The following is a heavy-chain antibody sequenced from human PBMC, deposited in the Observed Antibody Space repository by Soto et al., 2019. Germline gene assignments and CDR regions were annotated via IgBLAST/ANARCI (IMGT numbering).Heavy chain of an antibody. D-gene: IGHD3-9*01. Sequence: ASVKVSCKASGYTFTSYGISWVRQAPGQGLEWLGWISAYNGNTNYAQKLQGRVTMTTDTSTSTAYMELRSLRSDDTAVYYCARGGYVPGLAVLRYFDWSNGDFFDYLGEGTLVTVSS. V-gene: IGHV1-18*04. CDR2: ISAYNGNT. CDR3: ARGGYVPGLAVLRYFDWSNGDFFDY. CDR1: GYTFTSYG. J-gene: IGHJ4*02.